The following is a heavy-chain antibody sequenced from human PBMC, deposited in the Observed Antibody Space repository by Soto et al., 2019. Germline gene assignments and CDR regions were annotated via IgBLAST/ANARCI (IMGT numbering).Heavy chain of an antibody. CDR2: IKQDGSEK. D-gene: IGHD3-22*01. V-gene: IGHV3-7*01. CDR3: ARDRFASSGYFFDY. CDR1: VFTFSSYW. J-gene: IGHJ4*02. Sequence: WWSLRLSCSASVFTFSSYWMSWFRQAPGKGLEWVANIKQDGSEKYYVDSVKGRFTISRDNAKNSLYLQMNSLRAEDTAVYYCARDRFASSGYFFDYWGQGTLVTVSS.